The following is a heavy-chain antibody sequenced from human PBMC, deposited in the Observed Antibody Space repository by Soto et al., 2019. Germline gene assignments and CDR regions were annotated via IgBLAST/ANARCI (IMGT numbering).Heavy chain of an antibody. CDR3: ARDRRSSDSDAMDL. V-gene: IGHV3-33*01. CDR2: LWHDGTRK. D-gene: IGHD6-6*01. J-gene: IGHJ6*02. Sequence: QVHLVESGGGVVQPGGSLTLSCSVSDFAFRLHGIHWVRHTPGKGLEWVAMLWHDGTRKYFRDSVRGRFTFSRDSAKNTVDQQMNNLRGDDAALYFCARDRRSSDSDAMDLWGQGTTVTVSS. CDR1: DFAFRLHG.